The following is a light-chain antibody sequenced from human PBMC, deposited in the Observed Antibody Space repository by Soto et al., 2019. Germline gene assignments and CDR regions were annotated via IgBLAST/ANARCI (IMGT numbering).Light chain of an antibody. CDR1: QSVSSSY. CDR2: GAS. J-gene: IGKJ2*03. Sequence: EIVLTQSPGTLSLSPGERATLSCRASQSVSSSYLAWYQQKPGQAPRLPIYGASSRATGIPDRFSGSGSGTDFTVPISRLEPEDCGVSYCEQYGSSPSFGQGTKLEIK. V-gene: IGKV3-20*01. CDR3: EQYGSSPS.